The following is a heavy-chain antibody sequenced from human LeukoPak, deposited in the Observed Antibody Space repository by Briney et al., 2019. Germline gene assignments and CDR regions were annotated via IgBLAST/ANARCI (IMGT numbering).Heavy chain of an antibody. V-gene: IGHV1-24*01. D-gene: IGHD3-22*01. CDR2: FDPEDGET. Sequence: ASVKVSCKASGYTFTSYYMHWVRQAPGKGLEWMGGFDPEDGETIYAQKFQGRVTMTEDTSTDTAYMELSSLRSEDTAVYYCATAEVGTYYYDSSGYYYFDYWGQGTLVTVSS. CDR3: ATAEVGTYYYDSSGYYYFDY. J-gene: IGHJ4*02. CDR1: GYTFTSYY.